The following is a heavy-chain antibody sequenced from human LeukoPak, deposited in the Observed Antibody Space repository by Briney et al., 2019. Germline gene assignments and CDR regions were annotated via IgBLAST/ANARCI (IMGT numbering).Heavy chain of an antibody. J-gene: IGHJ5*02. CDR2: IYSGGST. Sequence: GGSLRLSCAASGFTVSSNYMSWVRQAPGKGLEWVSVIYSGGSTYYADSVKGRFTISRDNSKNTLYLQMNSLRAEDTAVYYCARVKSRRGFGELLRPKKGWFDPWGQGTLVTVSS. CDR1: GFTVSSNY. CDR3: ARVKSRRGFGELLRPKKGWFDP. V-gene: IGHV3-53*01. D-gene: IGHD3-10*01.